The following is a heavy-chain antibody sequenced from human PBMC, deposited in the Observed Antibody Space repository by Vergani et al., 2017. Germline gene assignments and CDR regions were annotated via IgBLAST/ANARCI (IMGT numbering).Heavy chain of an antibody. D-gene: IGHD6-19*01. CDR1: GFTFIMHA. CDR2: LSASDRRT. Sequence: EVQLVESGGDFVQPGGSLTLSCAASGFTFIMHAMSWVRQAPGKGLEWVSTLSASDRRTHYADSVKGRFTISRDNSKNTLFLHMNSLRPEDTAVYYCAKVGRSEVAGTFGAFDIWGQGTMVTVSS. V-gene: IGHV3-23*04. J-gene: IGHJ3*02. CDR3: AKVGRSEVAGTFGAFDI.